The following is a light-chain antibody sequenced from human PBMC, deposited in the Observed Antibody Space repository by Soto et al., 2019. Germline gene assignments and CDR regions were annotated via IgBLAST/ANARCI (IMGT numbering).Light chain of an antibody. CDR2: GAS. J-gene: IGKJ5*01. Sequence: EIVMMQSPATLSVSPGERATLSCRASQSVSSNLAWYQQKPGQGPRLVIYGASTRATGIPARFSGSGSGTEFTLTISSLQSEDFAVYYCQQYNNWPLTFGQGTRLEIK. CDR1: QSVSSN. V-gene: IGKV3-15*01. CDR3: QQYNNWPLT.